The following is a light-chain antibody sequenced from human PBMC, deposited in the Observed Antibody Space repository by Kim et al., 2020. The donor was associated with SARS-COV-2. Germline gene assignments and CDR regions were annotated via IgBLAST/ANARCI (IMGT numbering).Light chain of an antibody. J-gene: IGKJ2*01. Sequence: TLSLSPGERATLSCRASQNIGNYLAWYQHKPGQAPRLLIYEASSRAAGVPGRFSGSGSGTDFTLTISRLEPEDFAVYYCQQGGQWTFGQGTKLEI. CDR3: QQGGQWT. CDR1: QNIGNY. V-gene: IGKV3-11*01. CDR2: EAS.